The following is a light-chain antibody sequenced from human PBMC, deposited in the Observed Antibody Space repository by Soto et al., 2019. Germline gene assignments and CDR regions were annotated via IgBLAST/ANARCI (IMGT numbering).Light chain of an antibody. V-gene: IGLV1-44*01. CDR3: AAWDDSLNVLV. J-gene: IGLJ2*01. CDR1: SSNIGSKS. CDR2: SNN. Sequence: QSALTQPPSVSGTPGQRVNMSCSGSSSNIGSKSVSWYQHLPQTAPKLLIYSNNQRPSGVPGRFSGSKSGTSASLAISGLQSDDETQYYCAAWDDSLNVLVFGGGTKRTVL.